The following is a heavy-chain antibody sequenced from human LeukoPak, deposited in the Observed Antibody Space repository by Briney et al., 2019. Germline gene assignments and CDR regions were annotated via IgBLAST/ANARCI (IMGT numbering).Heavy chain of an antibody. Sequence: ASVKVSCKASGYTFTGYYMHWVRQAPGQGLEWMGWISAYNGNTNYAQKLQGRVTMTTDTSTSTAYMELRSLRSDDTAVYYCARLYSSGWSHWYFDLWGRGTLVTVSS. D-gene: IGHD6-19*01. V-gene: IGHV1-18*04. CDR2: ISAYNGNT. J-gene: IGHJ2*01. CDR1: GYTFTGYY. CDR3: ARLYSSGWSHWYFDL.